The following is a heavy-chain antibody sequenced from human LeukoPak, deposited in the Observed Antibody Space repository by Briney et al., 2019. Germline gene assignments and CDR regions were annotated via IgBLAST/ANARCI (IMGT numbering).Heavy chain of an antibody. V-gene: IGHV3-7*01. D-gene: IGHD3-10*01. CDR3: ARGLGMVRGIIGY. Sequence: GGSLRLSCTASGFTFSSYWMSWVRQAPGKGLELVANINQDGSGKYYVDSVKGRFTISRDNAKNSLYLQMNSLRAEDTAVYYCARGLGMVRGIIGYWGQGTMVTVSS. CDR1: GFTFSSYW. CDR2: INQDGSGK. J-gene: IGHJ4*02.